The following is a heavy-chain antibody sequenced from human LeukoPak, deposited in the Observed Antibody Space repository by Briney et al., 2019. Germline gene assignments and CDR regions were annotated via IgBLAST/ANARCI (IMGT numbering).Heavy chain of an antibody. V-gene: IGHV3-23*01. D-gene: IGHD3-10*01. CDR1: GFTFNNYA. Sequence: GGSLRLSCAASGFTFNNYALTWVRQTPGKGLECVSAISGDGVSPYYVDSVRGRFTISGDNSKNTLYLQMNSLRVEDTAVYFCARAVVLWFGELSHFDYWGQGTLVTVSS. CDR2: ISGDGVSP. J-gene: IGHJ4*02. CDR3: ARAVVLWFGELSHFDY.